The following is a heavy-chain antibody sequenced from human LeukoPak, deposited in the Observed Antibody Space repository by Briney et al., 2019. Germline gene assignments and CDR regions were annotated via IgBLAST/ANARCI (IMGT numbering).Heavy chain of an antibody. Sequence: SQTLSLTCTVSGGSTSSGSYYWSWIRQPAGKGLEWIGRIYTSGSTNYNPSLKSRVTISVDTSKNQFSLKLSSVTAADTAVYYCARAGDYVWGSYRLWGQGTLVTVSS. J-gene: IGHJ4*02. D-gene: IGHD3-16*02. CDR1: GGSTSSGSYY. V-gene: IGHV4-61*02. CDR2: IYTSGST. CDR3: ARAGDYVWGSYRL.